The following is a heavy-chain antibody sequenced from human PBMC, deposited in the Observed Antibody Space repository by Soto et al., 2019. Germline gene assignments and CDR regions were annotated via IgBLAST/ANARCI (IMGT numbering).Heavy chain of an antibody. J-gene: IGHJ4*02. Sequence: EVQLVESGGGLVKPGESLRLSCVASGFTINSAWMHWIRQAPGKGLEWVGLIMRKTDGGTTNYAAPVKGRFSISRDDSRSTLYLDMNSLKTEDTAVYYCTGSLKWGQGTLVTVSS. CDR1: GFTINSAW. CDR2: IMRKTDGGTT. V-gene: IGHV3-15*01. D-gene: IGHD3-10*01. CDR3: TGSLK.